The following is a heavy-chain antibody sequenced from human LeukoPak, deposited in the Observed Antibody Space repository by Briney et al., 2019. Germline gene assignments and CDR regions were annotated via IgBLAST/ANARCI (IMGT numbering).Heavy chain of an antibody. J-gene: IGHJ4*02. CDR1: GFTVSSNY. Sequence: GGSLRLSCAASGFTVSSNYMSWVRQAPGKGLEWVSVIYSGGSTYYADSVKGRFTISRDNSKNTLYLQMNSLRAEDTAIYYCAKDPSQVVVAAHYYFDYWGQGTLVTVSA. D-gene: IGHD2-15*01. V-gene: IGHV3-53*01. CDR2: IYSGGST. CDR3: AKDPSQVVVAAHYYFDY.